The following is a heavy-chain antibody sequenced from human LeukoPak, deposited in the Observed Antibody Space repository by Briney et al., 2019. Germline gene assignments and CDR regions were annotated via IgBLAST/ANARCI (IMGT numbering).Heavy chain of an antibody. D-gene: IGHD6-13*01. CDR1: GGSISSSSYY. J-gene: IGHJ3*02. CDR3: ARQSSSWGLAFDI. V-gene: IGHV4-39*07. CDR2: IYYSGST. Sequence: PSETLSLTCTVSGGSISSSSYYWDWIRQPPGKGLEWIGSIYYSGSTYYNPSLKSRVTISVDTSKNQFSLKLSSVIAADTAMYYCARQSSSWGLAFDIWGQGTMVTVSS.